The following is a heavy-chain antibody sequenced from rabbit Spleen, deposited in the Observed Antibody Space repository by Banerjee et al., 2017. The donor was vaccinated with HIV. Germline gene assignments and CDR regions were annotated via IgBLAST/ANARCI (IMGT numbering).Heavy chain of an antibody. D-gene: IGHD1-1*01. J-gene: IGHJ4*01. CDR1: GFDLSSYYY. V-gene: IGHV1S40*01. CDR2: IYITGGST. Sequence: QSLEESGGDLVKPGASLTLTCTASGFDLSSYYYMCWVRQAPGKGLEWIACIYITGGSTYYASWAKGRFTISETSSTTVTLQMTSLTAADTATYFCVRGASSSGYYNLWGQGTLVTVS. CDR3: VRGASSSGYYNL.